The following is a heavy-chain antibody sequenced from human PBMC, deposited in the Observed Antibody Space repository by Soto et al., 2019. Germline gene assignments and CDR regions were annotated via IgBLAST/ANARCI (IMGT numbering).Heavy chain of an antibody. CDR1: GYTFTSYY. Sequence: QVQLVQSGADVKKPGASVMLSCKASGYTFTSYYMHWVRQAPGQGLEWMGITNPDGGSTRYAQKFQGRVTMTRYTSTITCYMELRSLRSEDTAVYYCAKAPRGGVIITTYSAHIDYWGQGTLVTVSS. V-gene: IGHV1-46*01. CDR2: TNPDGGST. J-gene: IGHJ4*02. D-gene: IGHD3-3*01. CDR3: AKAPRGGVIITTYSAHIDY.